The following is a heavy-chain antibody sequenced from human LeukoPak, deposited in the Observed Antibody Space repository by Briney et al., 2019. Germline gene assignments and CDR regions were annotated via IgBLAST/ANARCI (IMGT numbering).Heavy chain of an antibody. D-gene: IGHD3-22*01. CDR2: IWYDGSNK. Sequence: GRSLRLSCAASGFTFSSYGMHWVRQAPGKGLEWVAVIWYDGSNKYYADSVKGRFTISRDNSKNTLYLQMNSLRAEDTAVYYCARERGSGYYRAAFDIWGQGTMVTVSS. V-gene: IGHV3-33*01. CDR3: ARERGSGYYRAAFDI. CDR1: GFTFSSYG. J-gene: IGHJ3*02.